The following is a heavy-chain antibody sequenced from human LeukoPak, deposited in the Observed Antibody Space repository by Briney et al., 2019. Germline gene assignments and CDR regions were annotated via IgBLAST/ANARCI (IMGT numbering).Heavy chain of an antibody. Sequence: PSETLSLTCTVSGGSISSSSYYWGWIRQPPGKGLEWIGSIYYSGSTYYNPSLKSRVTISVDTSKNQFSLKLSSVTAADTAVYYCARDRAYVFDYWGQGTLVTVSS. J-gene: IGHJ4*02. CDR1: GGSISSSSYY. D-gene: IGHD3-10*01. V-gene: IGHV4-39*07. CDR3: ARDRAYVFDY. CDR2: IYYSGST.